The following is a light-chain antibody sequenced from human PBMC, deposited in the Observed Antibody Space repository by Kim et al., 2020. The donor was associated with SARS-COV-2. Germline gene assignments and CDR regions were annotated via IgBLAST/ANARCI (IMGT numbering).Light chain of an antibody. CDR2: GAS. CDR3: QQYNNWPGRT. CDR1: QSVSSN. V-gene: IGKV3-15*01. J-gene: IGKJ1*01. Sequence: EIVMTQSPATLSVSPGVRATLSGRASQSVSSNLAWYQQKPGQAPRLLIYGASTRATGIPARFSGSGSGTEFTLTISSLQSEDFAVYYCQQYNNWPGRTFGQGTKVDIK.